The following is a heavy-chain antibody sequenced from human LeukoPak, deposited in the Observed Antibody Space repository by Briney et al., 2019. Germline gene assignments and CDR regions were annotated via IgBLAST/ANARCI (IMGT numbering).Heavy chain of an antibody. J-gene: IGHJ6*04. Sequence: GGSLRLSCAASGFTFNDYWMTWVRQAPGKGLEWVAHIKQDGSEKYYVGSLKGRFTISRDNAKNSLFLQMNSLRAEDTAVYYCVRDCSSASLSSGCYYAMDVWGKGTTVTVSS. CDR2: IKQDGSEK. D-gene: IGHD2-2*01. CDR1: GFTFNDYW. V-gene: IGHV3-7*03. CDR3: VRDCSSASLSSGCYYAMDV.